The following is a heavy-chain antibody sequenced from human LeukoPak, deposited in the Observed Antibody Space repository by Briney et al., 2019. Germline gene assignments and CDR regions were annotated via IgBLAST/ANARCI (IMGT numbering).Heavy chain of an antibody. D-gene: IGHD2-15*01. J-gene: IGHJ5*02. CDR2: IDYSGST. V-gene: IGHV4-59*01. Sequence: KSSETLSLTCTVSRGSMSHYYWSWIRQPPGKGLEWLGYIDYSGSTNYNPSLKSRLTISLDTSKNQFSLKLTSVTPADTAVYYCARGALGYCSGGNCYGNWFDPWGQGTLVTVSS. CDR3: ARGALGYCSGGNCYGNWFDP. CDR1: RGSMSHYY.